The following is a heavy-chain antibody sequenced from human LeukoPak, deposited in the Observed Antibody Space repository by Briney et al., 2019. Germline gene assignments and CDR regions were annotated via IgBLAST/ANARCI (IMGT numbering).Heavy chain of an antibody. V-gene: IGHV3-7*03. CDR3: AKGRGVVGTSTPDY. CDR2: INHNGNVN. J-gene: IGHJ4*02. Sequence: GGSLRLSCAASGFTFSSYWMNWARQAPGKGLEWVASINHNGNVNYYVDSVKGRFTISRDNSKNTLYLQMNSLRAEDTAIFYCAKGRGVVGTSTPDYWGQGTLVTVSS. CDR1: GFTFSSYW. D-gene: IGHD1-26*01.